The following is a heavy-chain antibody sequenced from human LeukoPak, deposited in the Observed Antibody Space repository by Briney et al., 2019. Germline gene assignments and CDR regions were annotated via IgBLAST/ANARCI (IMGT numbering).Heavy chain of an antibody. CDR3: AKIYSSGPKHAFDI. D-gene: IGHD6-19*01. J-gene: IGHJ3*02. Sequence: GGSLRLSCAASGFTISSYWMSWVRQAPCKGPEGVPNIKQVGSEKYYVDSVKGRFTISRDNSKNTLYVQMTRLRAEDTAVYYCAKIYSSGPKHAFDIWGQGTMVTVSS. CDR1: GFTISSYW. V-gene: IGHV3-7*01. CDR2: IKQVGSEK.